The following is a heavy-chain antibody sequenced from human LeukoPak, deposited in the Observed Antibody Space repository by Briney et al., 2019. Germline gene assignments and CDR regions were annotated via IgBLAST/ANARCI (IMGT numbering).Heavy chain of an antibody. J-gene: IGHJ4*02. Sequence: SETLSLTCTVSGGSISSSSYYWGWIRQPPGKGLEWIGSIYYSGSTYYNPSLKGRVTISVDTSKNQFSLKLSSVTAADTAVYYCARSLPSPRYSSLLPFDYWGQGTLVTVSS. V-gene: IGHV4-39*07. CDR1: GGSISSSSYY. D-gene: IGHD6-13*01. CDR2: IYYSGST. CDR3: ARSLPSPRYSSLLPFDY.